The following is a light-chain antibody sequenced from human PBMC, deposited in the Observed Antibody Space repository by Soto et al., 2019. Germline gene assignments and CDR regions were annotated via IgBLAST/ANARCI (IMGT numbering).Light chain of an antibody. J-gene: IGKJ2*01. CDR1: QSLVYSDGNTY. CDR2: KVS. V-gene: IGKV2-30*01. CDR3: MQTTHWPQT. Sequence: DVVMTPSPLSLPVTLGQPASISYNSSQSLVYSDGNTYLNWFQQRPGQSPSRLLYKVSNRDSRVPDTFSGSGSGTDFTLNISRVEAEDVGVYDCMQTTHWPQTFGQGTKLEI.